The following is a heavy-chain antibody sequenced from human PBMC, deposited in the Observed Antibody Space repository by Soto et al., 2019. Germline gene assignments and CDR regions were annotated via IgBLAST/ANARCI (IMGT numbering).Heavy chain of an antibody. J-gene: IGHJ6*03. CDR2: IYYSGST. CDR3: ASSYRGLDYYYYYMDV. CDR1: GGSISSGGYY. D-gene: IGHD1-26*01. V-gene: IGHV4-31*03. Sequence: SETLSLTCTVSGGSISSGGYYWSWIRQHPGKGLEWIGYIYYSGSTYYNPSLKSRVTISVDTSKNQFSLKLSSVTAADTALYYCASSYRGLDYYYYYMDVWGKGTTVTVSS.